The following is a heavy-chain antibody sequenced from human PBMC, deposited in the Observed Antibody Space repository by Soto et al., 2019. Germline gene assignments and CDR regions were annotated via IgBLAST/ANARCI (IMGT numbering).Heavy chain of an antibody. Sequence: ASVKVSCKASGYTFTSYYMHWVRQAPGQGLEWMGIINPSGGSTSYAQKFQGRVTMTRDTSTSTVYMELSSLRSEDTAVYYCAREVLRYFDWLLSGRREDHYYYGMDVWGQGTTVAVSS. CDR3: AREVLRYFDWLLSGRREDHYYYGMDV. V-gene: IGHV1-46*01. CDR1: GYTFTSYY. J-gene: IGHJ6*02. CDR2: INPSGGST. D-gene: IGHD3-9*01.